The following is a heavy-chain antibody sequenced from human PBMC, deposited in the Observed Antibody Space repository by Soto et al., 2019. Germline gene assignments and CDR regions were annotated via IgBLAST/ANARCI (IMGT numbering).Heavy chain of an antibody. V-gene: IGHV3-33*01. CDR3: ARGHMTYYDFWSGYGVSSAFDI. CDR2: IWYDGSNK. D-gene: IGHD3-3*01. Sequence: PGGSLRLSCAASGFTFSSYGMHWVRQAPGKGLEWVAVIWYDGSNKYYADSVKGRFTISRDNSKNALYLQMNSLRAEDTAVYYCARGHMTYYDFWSGYGVSSAFDIWGQGTMVTVSS. CDR1: GFTFSSYG. J-gene: IGHJ3*02.